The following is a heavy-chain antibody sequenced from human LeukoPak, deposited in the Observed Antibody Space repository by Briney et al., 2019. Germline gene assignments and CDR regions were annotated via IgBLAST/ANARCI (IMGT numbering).Heavy chain of an antibody. CDR1: GFTFDDYG. V-gene: IGHV3-20*04. Sequence: GGSLRLSCAASGFTFDDYGMSWVRQAPGKGLEWVAGINWNSGSTGYADSVKGRFTISRDNAKDSLYLQMNSLRGEDTALYYCARWASGLTGTTGGGYFDYWGQGTLVTISS. CDR3: ARWASGLTGTTGGGYFDY. J-gene: IGHJ4*02. CDR2: INWNSGST. D-gene: IGHD1-20*01.